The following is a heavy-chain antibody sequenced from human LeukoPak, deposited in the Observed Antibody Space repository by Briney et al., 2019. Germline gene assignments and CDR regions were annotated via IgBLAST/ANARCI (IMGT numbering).Heavy chain of an antibody. CDR2: ITGSGDNT. J-gene: IGHJ3*02. CDR3: AKDRLNGYNRPMTFDI. V-gene: IGHV3-23*01. Sequence: GGSLRLSCAASGFTSSNYDMNWVRQAPGKGLEWLSGITGSGDNTYYADSVKGRFTISRDKFKNTLYLQMNSLRAEDTAVYYCAKDRLNGYNRPMTFDIWGQGTMVTVSS. D-gene: IGHD5-24*01. CDR1: GFTSSNYD.